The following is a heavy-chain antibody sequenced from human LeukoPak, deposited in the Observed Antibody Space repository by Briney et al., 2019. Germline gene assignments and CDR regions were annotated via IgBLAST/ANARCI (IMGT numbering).Heavy chain of an antibody. CDR3: ARELSSGIDY. CDR2: IYNRGT. J-gene: IGHJ4*02. V-gene: IGHV4-59*01. Sequence: PSETLSLTCTVPGGSIDSYYWTWMRQPPGKGLEWIGYIYNRGTNYNPSLKSRVTISVDTSRNHFSLKLSSVTAADTAVYYCARELSSGIDYWGQGTLVTVSS. CDR1: GGSIDSYY. D-gene: IGHD3-22*01.